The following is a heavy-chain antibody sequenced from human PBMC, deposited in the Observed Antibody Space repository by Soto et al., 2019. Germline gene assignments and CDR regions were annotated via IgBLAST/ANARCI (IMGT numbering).Heavy chain of an antibody. CDR3: ARVVIAHYYYYYMDV. D-gene: IGHD2-21*01. CDR2: MNPNSGNT. CDR1: GYTFPSYD. V-gene: IGHV1-8*01. J-gene: IGHJ6*03. Sequence: ASVKVSCKASGYTFPSYDINWVRQATGQGLEWMGWMNPNSGNTGYAQKFQGRVTMTRNTSISTAYMELSSLRSEDTAVYYCARVVIAHYYYYYMDVWGKGTTVTVSS.